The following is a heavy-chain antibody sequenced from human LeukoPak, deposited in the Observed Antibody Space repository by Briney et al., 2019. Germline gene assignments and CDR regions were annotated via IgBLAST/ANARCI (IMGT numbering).Heavy chain of an antibody. CDR3: ARKQEGIPYGMDV. D-gene: IGHD5-18*01. J-gene: IGHJ6*02. V-gene: IGHV1-69*04. CDR2: IIPILGIA. Sequence: GASVKVSCKASGGTFSSYAISWVRQAPGQGLEWMGRIIPILGIANYAQKFQGRVTITADKSTSTAYMELSSLRSEDTAVYYCARKQEGIPYGMDVWGQGTTVTVSS. CDR1: GGTFSSYA.